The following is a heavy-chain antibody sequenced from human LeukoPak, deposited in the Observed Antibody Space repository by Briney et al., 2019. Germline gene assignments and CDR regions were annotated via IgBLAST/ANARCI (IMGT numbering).Heavy chain of an antibody. Sequence: SETLSLTCTVSGGSISSDYWSWIRQPPGKGLEWIWYIDYSGSTNYNRSLKSRFTISGDTSKNPFSLKLSSVTAADTAVYYCARDVARYNWNESKVGYYYYMDVWGKGTTVTVSS. D-gene: IGHD1-20*01. V-gene: IGHV4-59*12. J-gene: IGHJ6*03. CDR2: IDYSGST. CDR3: ARDVARYNWNESKVGYYYYMDV. CDR1: GGSISSDY.